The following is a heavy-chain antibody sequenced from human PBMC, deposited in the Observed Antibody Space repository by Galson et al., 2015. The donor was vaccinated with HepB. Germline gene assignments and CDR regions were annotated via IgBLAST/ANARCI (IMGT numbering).Heavy chain of an antibody. D-gene: IGHD6-13*01. V-gene: IGHV3-23*01. J-gene: IGHJ4*02. Sequence: SLRLSCAASGFTFSSYAMSWVRQAPGKGLEWVSAISGSGGSTYYADSVKGRFTISRDNSKNTLYLQMNSLRAEDTAVYYCAKVNLGNSRRYSSSCYFDYWGQGTLVTVSS. CDR2: ISGSGGST. CDR3: AKVNLGNSRRYSSSCYFDY. CDR1: GFTFSSYA.